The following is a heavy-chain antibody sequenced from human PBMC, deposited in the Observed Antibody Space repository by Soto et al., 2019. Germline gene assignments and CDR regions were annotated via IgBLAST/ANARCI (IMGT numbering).Heavy chain of an antibody. V-gene: IGHV1-18*04. J-gene: IGHJ5*02. Sequence: ASVKVSCKASGYTFTSYYMHWVRQAPGQGLEWMGIISPNNGNTNYAQKLQGRVTMTTDTSTSTAYMELRSLRSDDTAVYYCARDDCSSTSCPSHWFDPWGQGTLVTVSS. CDR3: ARDDCSSTSCPSHWFDP. D-gene: IGHD2-2*01. CDR1: GYTFTSYY. CDR2: ISPNNGNT.